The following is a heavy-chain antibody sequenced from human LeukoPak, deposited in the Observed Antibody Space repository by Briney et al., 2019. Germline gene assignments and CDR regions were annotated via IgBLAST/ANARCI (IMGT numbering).Heavy chain of an antibody. D-gene: IGHD3-16*02. CDR2: IIPIFGTA. V-gene: IGHV1-69*05. CDR3: ARTYYDYVWGSYRYTGYFDY. CDR1: GGTFSNYA. J-gene: IGHJ4*02. Sequence: SVTVSCKASGGTFSNYAINWVRQAPGQGLEWMGGIIPIFGTANYAQKFQGRVTITRDTSASTAYMELSSLRSEDTAVYYCARTYYDYVWGSYRYTGYFDYWGQGTLVTVSS.